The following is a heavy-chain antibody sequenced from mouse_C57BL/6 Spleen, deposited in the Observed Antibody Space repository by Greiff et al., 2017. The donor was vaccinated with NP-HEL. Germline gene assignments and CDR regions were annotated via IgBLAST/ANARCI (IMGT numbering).Heavy chain of an antibody. CDR2: IYWDDDK. CDR1: GFSLSTSGMG. J-gene: IGHJ1*03. Sequence: LMESGPGILQSSQTLSLTCSFSGFSLSTSGMGVSWIRQPSGKGLEWLAHIYWDDDKRYNPSLKSRLTISKDTSRNQVFLKITSVDTADTATYYCARSSYDYDWYFDVWGTGTTVTVSS. CDR3: ARSSYDYDWYFDV. V-gene: IGHV8-12*01. D-gene: IGHD2-4*01.